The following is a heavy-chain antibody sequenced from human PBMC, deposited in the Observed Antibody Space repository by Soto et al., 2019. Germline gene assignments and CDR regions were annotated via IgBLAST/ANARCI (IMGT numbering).Heavy chain of an antibody. D-gene: IGHD6-13*01. CDR3: ARGLGSGSSWYLVWFDP. CDR1: GGTFSSYA. J-gene: IGHJ5*02. Sequence: GASVKVSCKASGGTFSSYAISWVRQAPGQGLEWMGGIIPIFGTANYAQKFQGRVTITADESTSTAYMELSSLRSEDTAVYYCARGLGSGSSWYLVWFDPWGQGTLVTVSS. V-gene: IGHV1-69*13. CDR2: IIPIFGTA.